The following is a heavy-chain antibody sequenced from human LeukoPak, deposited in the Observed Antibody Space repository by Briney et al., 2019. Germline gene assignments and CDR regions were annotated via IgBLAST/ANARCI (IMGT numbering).Heavy chain of an antibody. V-gene: IGHV3-21*01. CDR2: ISSSSRYM. D-gene: IGHD6-19*01. CDR3: AKVRWDNSGWYYLDY. CDR1: GFTFSSYS. Sequence: PGGSLRLACAASGFTFSSYSMNWVRQAPGKGLEWVSSISSSSRYMYYADSAKGRFTISRDNAKNSLYLQMNSLRAEDTAVYYCAKVRWDNSGWYYLDYWGQGTLVTVSS. J-gene: IGHJ4*02.